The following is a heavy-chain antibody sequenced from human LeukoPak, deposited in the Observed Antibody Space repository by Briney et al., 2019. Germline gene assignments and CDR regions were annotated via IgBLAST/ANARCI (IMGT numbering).Heavy chain of an antibody. Sequence: SETLSLTCTVSGGSISSYYWSWIRQPPGKGLEWIGYIYHSGSTYYNPSLKSRVTISVDRSKNQFSLKLSSVTAADTAVYYCARGYDSSGYYYPWFDPWGQGTLVTVSS. CDR3: ARGYDSSGYYYPWFDP. J-gene: IGHJ5*02. D-gene: IGHD3-22*01. CDR1: GGSISSYY. CDR2: IYHSGST. V-gene: IGHV4-59*12.